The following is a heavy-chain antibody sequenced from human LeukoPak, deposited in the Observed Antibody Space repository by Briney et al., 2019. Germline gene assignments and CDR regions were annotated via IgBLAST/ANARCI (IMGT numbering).Heavy chain of an antibody. D-gene: IGHD2-15*01. J-gene: IGHJ4*02. V-gene: IGHV1-18*01. CDR3: ARDPTGDIVVVVAATGFDY. CDR2: ISAYNGNT. CDR1: GYTFTSYG. Sequence: ASVKVSRKASGYTFTSYGISWVRQAPGQGLEWMGWISAYNGNTNYAQKLQGRVTMTTDTSTSTAYMELRSLRSDDTAVYYCARDPTGDIVVVVAATGFDYWGQGTLVTVSS.